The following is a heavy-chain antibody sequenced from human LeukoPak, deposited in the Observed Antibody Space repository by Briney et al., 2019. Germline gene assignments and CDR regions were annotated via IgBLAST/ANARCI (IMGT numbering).Heavy chain of an antibody. CDR3: ARDDYDFWSGCGNWFDH. D-gene: IGHD3-3*01. Sequence: SETLSLTCTVSGASISSYYWSWIRQPPGKGLEWLGYIYTSGSTNYNPSLKSRVTISVDTSKIQFSLKLSSVTAADTAVYYCARDDYDFWSGCGNWFDHWGQGTLVTVSS. J-gene: IGHJ5*02. CDR2: IYTSGST. V-gene: IGHV4-4*09. CDR1: GASISSYY.